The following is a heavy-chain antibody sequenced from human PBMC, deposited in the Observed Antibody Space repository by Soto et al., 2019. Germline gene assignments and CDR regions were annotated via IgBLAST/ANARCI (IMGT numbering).Heavy chain of an antibody. CDR2: IYISGST. D-gene: IGHD2-15*01. V-gene: IGHV4-4*07. CDR1: GDSVSSYY. J-gene: IGHJ6*02. Sequence: PSETLSLTCTVSGDSVSSYYWSWIRQPAGRGLEWIGRIYISGSTDYNPSLKGRVSMSVDRSKNQFSLKLTSVTAADTAVYYCVRDCGGGGCYSDYGMDVWGQGTTVTVSS. CDR3: VRDCGGGGCYSDYGMDV.